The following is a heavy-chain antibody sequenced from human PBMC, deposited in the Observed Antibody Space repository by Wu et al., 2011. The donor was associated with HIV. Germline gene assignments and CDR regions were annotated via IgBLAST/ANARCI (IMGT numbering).Heavy chain of an antibody. D-gene: IGHD6-25*01. J-gene: IGHJ4*02. CDR1: GGTFSSYG. CDR3: ARDTHRGASGRYDY. Sequence: QVQLVQSGAEVKKPGSSVKVSCKASGGTFSSYGISWVRQAPGQGLEWMGGIIPIFGTANYAQKFQGRVTISADKSTSTAYIEVSSLRSEDTAVYFCARDTHRGASGRYDYWGQGTLITVSS. CDR2: IIPIFGTA. V-gene: IGHV1-69*14.